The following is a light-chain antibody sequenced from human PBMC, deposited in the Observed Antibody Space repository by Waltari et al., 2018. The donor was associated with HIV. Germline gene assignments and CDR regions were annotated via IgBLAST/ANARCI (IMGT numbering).Light chain of an antibody. CDR3: QQYYSHPRT. V-gene: IGKV4-1*01. CDR1: QSVLSTTRNVNY. Sequence: DTVLTQSPDYLTVSLGERATINCKASQSVLSTTRNVNYLAWYQQKPGHPPKLLISWASGRRSGVPDRFSGGGSGTDFTLTISSLQAEDVAVYYCQQYYSHPRTFGQGTKLEI. J-gene: IGKJ2*01. CDR2: WAS.